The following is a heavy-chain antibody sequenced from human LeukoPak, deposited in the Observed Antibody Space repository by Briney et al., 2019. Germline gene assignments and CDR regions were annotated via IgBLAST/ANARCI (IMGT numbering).Heavy chain of an antibody. J-gene: IGHJ3*02. CDR2: ISAYNGNT. D-gene: IGHD3-10*01. CDR1: GYTFTSYG. CDR3: ARDRSWTMVRGVKVGAFDI. Sequence: ASVKVSCKASGYTFTSYGISWVRQAPGQGLEWMGWISAYNGNTNYAQKLQGRVTMTTDTSTSTAYMELRSLRSDDTAVYYCARDRSWTMVRGVKVGAFDIWGQGTMVTVSS. V-gene: IGHV1-18*01.